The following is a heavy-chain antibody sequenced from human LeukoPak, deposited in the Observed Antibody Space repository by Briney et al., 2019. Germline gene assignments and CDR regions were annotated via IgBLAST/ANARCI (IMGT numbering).Heavy chain of an antibody. J-gene: IGHJ5*01. CDR1: GHTFTNFY. D-gene: IGHD5-24*01. V-gene: IGHV1-46*01. CDR2: ISPSGDKT. Sequence: APVKVSCKPSGHTFTNFYMRWVGEAPGQGLEWMGMISPSGDKTTYAQRLQARVTMTRDTSTSTLYMDLSSLRSDDTAVFYCARGDGYNWFAYWGQGTLVTVSS. CDR3: ARGDGYNWFAY.